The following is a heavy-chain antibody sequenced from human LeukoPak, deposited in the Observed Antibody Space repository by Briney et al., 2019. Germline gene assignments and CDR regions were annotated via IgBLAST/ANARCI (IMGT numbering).Heavy chain of an antibody. J-gene: IGHJ4*02. D-gene: IGHD3-16*01. CDR3: ARHRRGEFDY. V-gene: IGHV4-59*08. Sequence: SETLSLTCTVSGDSINSYYWSWIRQPPGKGLEWIGYIYYIGSTNYNPSLKSRVTISVDTSKNQFSLKVSSVTAADTALYYCARHRRGEFDYWGQGTLVTVSS. CDR1: GDSINSYY. CDR2: IYYIGST.